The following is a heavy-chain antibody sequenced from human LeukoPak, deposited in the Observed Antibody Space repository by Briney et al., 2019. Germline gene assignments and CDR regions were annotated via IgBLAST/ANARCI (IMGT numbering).Heavy chain of an antibody. CDR1: GYSISSGYY. CDR3: ARDPAEDAFDI. V-gene: IGHV4-38-2*02. CDR2: IYHSGST. J-gene: IGHJ3*02. Sequence: PSETLSLTCTVSGYSISSGYYWGWIRQPPGKGLEWIGSIYHSGSTYNNPSLKSRVTISVDTSKNQFSLKLSSVTAADTAVYYCARDPAEDAFDIWGQGTMVTVSS.